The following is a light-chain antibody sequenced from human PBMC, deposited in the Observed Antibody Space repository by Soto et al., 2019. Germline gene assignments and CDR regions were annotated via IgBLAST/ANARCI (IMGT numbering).Light chain of an antibody. V-gene: IGKV3D-15*01. CDR2: GAS. Sequence: EIVLTQSPATLSLSPGERATLSCRASQSLSRSLAWYQQKPGQAPRLLIHGASTRATGIPARISGSGSGTEFTLTISSLQSEDFAVYYCQQFRNWPWTFGQGTKVDIK. J-gene: IGKJ1*01. CDR1: QSLSRS. CDR3: QQFRNWPWT.